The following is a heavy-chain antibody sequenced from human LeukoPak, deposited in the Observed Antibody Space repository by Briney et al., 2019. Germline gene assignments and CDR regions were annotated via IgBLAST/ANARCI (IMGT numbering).Heavy chain of an antibody. CDR1: GGTVSRYP. CDR3: ARDRPGRYCSTISCYSASPFDP. V-gene: IGHV1-69*13. J-gene: IGHJ5*02. Sequence: SVKVSCKASGGTVSRYPISWVRQAPGQGLEWMGGIIPIFGTANYAQKFQGRVTITADESTSTAYMELSSLRSEDTAVCYCARDRPGRYCSTISCYSASPFDPWGQGTLVTVSS. D-gene: IGHD2-2*02. CDR2: IIPIFGTA.